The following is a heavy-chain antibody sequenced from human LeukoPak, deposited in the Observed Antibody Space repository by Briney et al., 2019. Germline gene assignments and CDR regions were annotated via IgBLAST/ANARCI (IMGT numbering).Heavy chain of an antibody. CDR2: INPSGGSR. Sequence: ASVKVSCKASGYIFTNHPMHWVRQAPGQGLEWMGIINPSGGSRSYAQKFQGRVTLTRDMSTTTVYMEMNYLRSEDTAVYYCARGPPYGDYVRVWFDPWGQGTLVTVSS. D-gene: IGHD4-17*01. V-gene: IGHV1-46*01. CDR1: GYIFTNHP. CDR3: ARGPPYGDYVRVWFDP. J-gene: IGHJ5*02.